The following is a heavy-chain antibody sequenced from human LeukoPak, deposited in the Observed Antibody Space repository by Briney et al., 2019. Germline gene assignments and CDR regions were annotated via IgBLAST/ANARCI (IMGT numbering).Heavy chain of an antibody. CDR1: GFTFSSYE. V-gene: IGHV3-23*01. J-gene: IGHJ4*02. D-gene: IGHD6-19*01. CDR3: ASPGYSSGWYTASGY. CDR2: ISGSGGTT. Sequence: GGSLRLSCAASGFTFSSYEMNWVRQAPGKGLEWVSAISGSGGTTYYADSVKGRFTISRDNSKNTLYLQMNSLIAEDTAVYYCASPGYSSGWYTASGYWGQGTLVTVSS.